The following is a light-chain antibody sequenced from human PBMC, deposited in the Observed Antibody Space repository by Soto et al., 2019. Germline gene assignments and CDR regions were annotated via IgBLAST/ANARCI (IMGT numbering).Light chain of an antibody. Sequence: QPVLTQSPSASASLGPSVKLTCTLSSGHSSYAIAWHQKQPGKGPRYLMDLNNDGSHTKGDGIPDRFSGSSSGADRYLIISSLQSEDEADYYCQTWGTGFQFFGGGTKLTVL. CDR2: LNNDGSH. V-gene: IGLV4-69*01. CDR3: QTWGTGFQF. J-gene: IGLJ2*01. CDR1: SGHSSYA.